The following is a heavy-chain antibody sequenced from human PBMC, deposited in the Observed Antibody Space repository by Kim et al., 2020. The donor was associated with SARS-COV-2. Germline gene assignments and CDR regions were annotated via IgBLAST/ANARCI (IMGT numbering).Heavy chain of an antibody. D-gene: IGHD1-26*01. CDR3: ARVVGWEPYTAGWFDP. CDR1: GFTVSSNY. V-gene: IGHV3-53*01. J-gene: IGHJ5*02. CDR2: IYSGGST. Sequence: GGSLRLSCAASGFTVSSNYMSWVRQAPGKGLEWVSVIYSGGSTYYADSVKGRFTISRDNSKDTLYLQMNSLRAEDTAVYYCARVVGWEPYTAGWFDPWGQGTLVTVSS.